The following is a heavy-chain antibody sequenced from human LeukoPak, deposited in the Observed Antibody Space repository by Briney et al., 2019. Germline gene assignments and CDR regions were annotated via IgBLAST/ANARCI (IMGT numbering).Heavy chain of an antibody. V-gene: IGHV1-2*02. CDR1: GYTFTGYY. Sequence: GASVKVSCKASGYTFTGYYMHWVRQAPGQGLEWMGWINPNSGGTNYAQKFQGRVTMTRDTSISTAYMELSRLRSDDTAVYCCARGGGEMATIPELEDYWGQGTLVTVSS. D-gene: IGHD5-24*01. J-gene: IGHJ4*02. CDR2: INPNSGGT. CDR3: ARGGGEMATIPELEDY.